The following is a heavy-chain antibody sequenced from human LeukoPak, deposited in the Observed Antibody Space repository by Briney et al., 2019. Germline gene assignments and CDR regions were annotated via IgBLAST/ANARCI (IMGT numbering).Heavy chain of an antibody. V-gene: IGHV3-74*01. J-gene: IGHJ4*02. Sequence: GGSLRLSCAASGLTFSSHWMHWVRQAPGKGLVWVSRITNDGSSTTYADSVKGRFTISRDNSKNTLYLQMNSLRAEDTAVCYCARVRAGTFDYWGQGTLVTVSS. CDR1: GLTFSSHW. CDR2: ITNDGSST. D-gene: IGHD6-13*01. CDR3: ARVRAGTFDY.